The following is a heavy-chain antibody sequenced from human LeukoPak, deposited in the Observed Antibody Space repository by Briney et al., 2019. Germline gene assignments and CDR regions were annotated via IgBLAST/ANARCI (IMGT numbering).Heavy chain of an antibody. CDR3: ATSMIVVVITHDAFDI. J-gene: IGHJ3*02. Sequence: SETLSLTCTVSGGSISSSGYYWGWIRQPPGKGLEWIGSIYYSGSTYYNPPLKSRVTISVDTSKNQFSLKLSSVTAADTAVYYCATSMIVVVITHDAFDIWGQGTMVTVSS. V-gene: IGHV4-39*01. CDR2: IYYSGST. D-gene: IGHD3-22*01. CDR1: GGSISSSGYY.